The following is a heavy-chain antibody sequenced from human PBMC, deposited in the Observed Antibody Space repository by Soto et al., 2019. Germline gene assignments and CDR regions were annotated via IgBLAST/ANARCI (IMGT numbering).Heavy chain of an antibody. V-gene: IGHV3-30*18. CDR3: AKERGRNRNFAMDV. J-gene: IGHJ6*02. D-gene: IGHD1-1*01. CDR2: ISYDGSFV. CDR1: GLTFSDYG. Sequence: QPGGSLRLSCVVSGLTFSDYGFHWVRQAPGKGLDWVAAISYDGSFVYYADSVRGRFTISRDNSRNTLDLQMNTLRHEDTAVYYCAKERGRNRNFAMDVWGQGTSVTSP.